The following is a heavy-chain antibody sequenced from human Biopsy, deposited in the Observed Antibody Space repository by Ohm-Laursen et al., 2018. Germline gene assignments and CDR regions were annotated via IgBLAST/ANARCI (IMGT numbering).Heavy chain of an antibody. J-gene: IGHJ2*01. Sequence: TLSLPCTVSGDSISSYYWRWLRQPPGKGLQWIGYVYYTGSTDYNPSLQSRVTISVDTSKNHFSLRLRSVTPADPAIYYCARDRGYYSDRTVPGYFDLWGRGTLVTVSS. CDR3: ARDRGYYSDRTVPGYFDL. CDR2: VYYTGST. D-gene: IGHD3-22*01. CDR1: GDSISSYY. V-gene: IGHV4-59*01.